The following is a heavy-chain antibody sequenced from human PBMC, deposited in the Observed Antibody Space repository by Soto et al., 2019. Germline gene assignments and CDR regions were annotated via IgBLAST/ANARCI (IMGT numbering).Heavy chain of an antibody. CDR2: ISGSGGST. Sequence: GGSLRLSCAASGFPFSIYAMSLVRQAPGKGLEWVSSISGSGGSTYYADSVKGRFTISRDNSKNTLYLQMNSLRAEDTAVYYCANHPHADDAPDIWGQGTMVTVSS. CDR1: GFPFSIYA. V-gene: IGHV3-23*01. J-gene: IGHJ3*02. CDR3: ANHPHADDAPDI.